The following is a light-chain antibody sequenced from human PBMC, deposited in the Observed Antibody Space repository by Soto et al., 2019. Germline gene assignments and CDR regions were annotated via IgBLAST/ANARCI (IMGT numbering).Light chain of an antibody. CDR1: QSISSSY. CDR3: QQCSRSPRT. Sequence: EVVLTQSPVTLSLSPGDRATLSCRASQSISSSYLARYQQKPGQAPRLLTYGTLNRATGIPDRFSGDGSGTDFTLTINRLEPEDFAEYFCQQCSRSPRTFGQGTKVEV. CDR2: GTL. J-gene: IGKJ1*01. V-gene: IGKV3-20*01.